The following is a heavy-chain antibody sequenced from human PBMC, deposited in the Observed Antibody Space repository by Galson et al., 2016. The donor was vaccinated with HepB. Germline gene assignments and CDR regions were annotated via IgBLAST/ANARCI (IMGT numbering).Heavy chain of an antibody. CDR2: IRGSGGTT. J-gene: IGHJ3*02. V-gene: IGHV3-23*01. CDR1: GISFSSYA. D-gene: IGHD5-24*01. Sequence: SLRLSCAASGISFSSYAMSWVRQAPGKGLEWVSAIRGSGGTTYYADSVKGRFTISRDNLRNTLYLQLDSPRAEDTALYYCTRDGYNHIAFDIWGRGTMVTVSS. CDR3: TRDGYNHIAFDI.